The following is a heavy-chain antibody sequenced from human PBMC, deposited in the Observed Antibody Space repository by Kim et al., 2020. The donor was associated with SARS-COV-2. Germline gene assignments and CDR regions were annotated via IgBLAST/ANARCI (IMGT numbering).Heavy chain of an antibody. D-gene: IGHD6-13*01. J-gene: IGHJ4*02. CDR3: TTLISAAGRGY. V-gene: IGHV3-15*01. Sequence: TDYAAPVKGRFTISRDGSKNTLHLQMNSLETEDTGVYYCTTLISAAGRGYWGQGTLVTVSS. CDR2: T.